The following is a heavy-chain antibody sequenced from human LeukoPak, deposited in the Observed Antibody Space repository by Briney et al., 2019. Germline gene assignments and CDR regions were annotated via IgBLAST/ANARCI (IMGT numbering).Heavy chain of an antibody. CDR1: GFTFSSYS. J-gene: IGHJ5*02. Sequence: GGSLRLSCAVSGFTFSSYSMNWVRQAPGKGLEWVANIKQDGSQKYYVDSVKGRFTISRDNAKNSLYLQMNSLRAEDTAVYYCARDDCSGGSCRVDPWGQGTLVTVSS. V-gene: IGHV3-7*03. D-gene: IGHD2-15*01. CDR2: IKQDGSQK. CDR3: ARDDCSGGSCRVDP.